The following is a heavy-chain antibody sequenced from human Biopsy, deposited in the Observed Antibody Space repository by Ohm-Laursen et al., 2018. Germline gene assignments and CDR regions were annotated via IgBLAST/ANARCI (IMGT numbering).Heavy chain of an antibody. CDR1: GGSLSGFF. CDR2: IYYSGST. J-gene: IGHJ4*02. Sequence: TLSLTCTVSGGSLSGFFWSWIRQPPGKGLEWIGYIYYSGSTNYNPSLKSRVTISAEVSKNQFSLKLRSLTAADTAIYYCGNEVYGRDYWGQGARVTVSS. V-gene: IGHV4-59*12. D-gene: IGHD4-17*01. CDR3: GNEVYGRDY.